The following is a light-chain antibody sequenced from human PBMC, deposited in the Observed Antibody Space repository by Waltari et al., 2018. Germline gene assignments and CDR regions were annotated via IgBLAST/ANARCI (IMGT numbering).Light chain of an antibody. CDR3: QHYVSLPAT. Sequence: EIVLTQSPGTLSLSPGERATLSCRARQSIIKYLAWYQKKPGQAPRLLIYHTSIRAAGIPDRFSGSGSGTDFSLFISRLEPEDFAVYYCQHYVSLPATFGQGTKVEIK. CDR2: HTS. J-gene: IGKJ1*01. CDR1: QSIIKY. V-gene: IGKV3-20*01.